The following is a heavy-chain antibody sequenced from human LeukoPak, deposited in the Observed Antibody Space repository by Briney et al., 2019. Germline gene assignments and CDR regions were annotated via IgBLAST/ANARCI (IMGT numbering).Heavy chain of an antibody. Sequence: GGSLRLSCAASGFTFSSYAMSWVRQAPGKGLDWVSAISGSGGSTYYADSVKGRFTITRDNSKNTLYLQMNSLRAEDTAVYYCAKFDADYNGSYSYYYYMDVWGKGTTVTISS. V-gene: IGHV3-23*01. CDR2: ISGSGGST. D-gene: IGHD1-26*01. CDR3: AKFDADYNGSYSYYYYMDV. J-gene: IGHJ6*03. CDR1: GFTFSSYA.